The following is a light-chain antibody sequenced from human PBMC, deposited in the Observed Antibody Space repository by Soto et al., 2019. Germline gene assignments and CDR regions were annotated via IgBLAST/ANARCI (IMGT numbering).Light chain of an antibody. CDR1: QSVSSY. Sequence: EIVMTQSPATLSFSPVEMATLSCRASQSVSSYLAWYQQKPGQAPRLLIYDASNRATGIPARFSGSGSGTDSTLTISSLEPEDFAVYYCQQSSNWPLPNFGQGTRLEIK. V-gene: IGKV3-11*01. CDR2: DAS. J-gene: IGKJ5*01. CDR3: QQSSNWPLPN.